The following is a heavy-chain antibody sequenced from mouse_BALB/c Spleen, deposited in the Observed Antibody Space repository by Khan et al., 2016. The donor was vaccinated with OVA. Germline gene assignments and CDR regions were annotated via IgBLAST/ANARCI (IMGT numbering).Heavy chain of an antibody. Sequence: QVQLKQSGPGLVAPSQSLSITCTVSGFSLFRYNIHWVRQPPGKGLEWLGMIWGGGGTDYNSTLKSRLNISKDNSKSQVFLKMNSLQTDDTAMYYSARAYYRYDGDYAMDYWGQGTSVTVSS. CDR1: GFSLFRYN. J-gene: IGHJ4*01. D-gene: IGHD2-14*01. CDR3: ARAYYRYDGDYAMDY. V-gene: IGHV2-6-4*01. CDR2: IWGGGGT.